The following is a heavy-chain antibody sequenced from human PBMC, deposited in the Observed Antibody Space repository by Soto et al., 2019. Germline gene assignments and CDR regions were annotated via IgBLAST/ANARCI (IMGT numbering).Heavy chain of an antibody. CDR3: ARERSAAGAGWFDP. CDR1: GYTFTSYD. CDR2: MNPNSGNT. V-gene: IGHV1-8*01. Sequence: QVQLVQSGAEVKKPGASVKVSCKASGYTFTSYDINWVRQATGQGLEWMGWMNPNSGNTDYAQKFQGRVTMTRNTSRSTAYRELSSLRSEDPAVYYCARERSAAGAGWFDPWGQGTLVTVSS. D-gene: IGHD6-13*01. J-gene: IGHJ5*02.